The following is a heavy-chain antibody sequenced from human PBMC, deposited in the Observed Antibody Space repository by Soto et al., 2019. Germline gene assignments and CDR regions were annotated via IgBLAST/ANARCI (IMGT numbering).Heavy chain of an antibody. CDR2: IYKSKTT. D-gene: IGHD4-17*01. CDR1: GSSVSGGIYY. J-gene: IGHJ4*02. V-gene: IGHV4-61*01. CDR3: ARYHDYGDYGDFDS. Sequence: QVQLQESGPGLVKPSETLSLTCTVSGSSVSGGIYYWPWIRQPPGKGLEWIGYIYKSKTTNYNACLRGRVTISVDTSKNQFSLRLTSVTAADTAVYYCARYHDYGDYGDFDSWGQGTLVTVAS.